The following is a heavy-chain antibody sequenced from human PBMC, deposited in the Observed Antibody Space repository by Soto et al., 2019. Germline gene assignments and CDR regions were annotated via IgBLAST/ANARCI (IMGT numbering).Heavy chain of an antibody. CDR3: ARHLSDPLHQLLWNWFDP. V-gene: IGHV4-61*01. J-gene: IGHJ5*02. CDR1: GGSVSSGSYY. CDR2: IYYSGST. D-gene: IGHD2-2*01. Sequence: SETLSLTCTVSGGSVSSGSYYWSWIRQPPGKGLEWIGYIYYSGSTNYNPSLKSRVTISVDTSKNQFSLKLSSVTAADTAVYYCARHLSDPLHQLLWNWFDPWGQGTLVTVSS.